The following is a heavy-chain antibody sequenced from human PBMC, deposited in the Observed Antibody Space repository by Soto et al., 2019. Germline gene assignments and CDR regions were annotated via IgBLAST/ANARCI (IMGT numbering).Heavy chain of an antibody. D-gene: IGHD3-9*01. Sequence: LRLSCAASGFTFSSYAMHWVRQAPGKGLEYVSAISSNGGSTYYANSVKGRFTISRDNSKNTLYLQMGSLRAEDMAVYYCARQTGTNYYYLDVWGKGPTLTVSS. CDR3: ARQTGTNYYYLDV. CDR2: ISSNGGST. CDR1: GFTFSSYA. J-gene: IGHJ6*03. V-gene: IGHV3-64*01.